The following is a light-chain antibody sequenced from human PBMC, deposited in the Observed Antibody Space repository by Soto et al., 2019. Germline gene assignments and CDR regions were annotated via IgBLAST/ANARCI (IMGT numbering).Light chain of an antibody. V-gene: IGLV1-40*01. Sequence: QSGLTQPPSVSGAPGQRVTISCTVSSSNIGAGYDVHWYQQLPGTAPKLLIYGNSNRPSGVPDRFSGSKSGTSASLAITGLQAEDEAEYYCQSYDSSLYVFGTVTKVTVL. CDR2: GNS. CDR1: SSNIGAGYD. CDR3: QSYDSSLYV. J-gene: IGLJ1*01.